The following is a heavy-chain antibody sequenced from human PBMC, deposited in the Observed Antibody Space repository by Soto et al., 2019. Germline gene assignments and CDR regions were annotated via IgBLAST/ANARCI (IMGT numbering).Heavy chain of an antibody. J-gene: IGHJ5*02. Sequence: SVKVSCKASGYTFTIYGISCVLQAPGQGLEWMGCISAYNGNTNYAQKLQGRVTMTTDTSTSTAYMELRSLRSDDTAVYYCARGAYSKTYNWFDPWGQGTLVTVSS. CDR3: ARGAYSKTYNWFDP. V-gene: IGHV1-18*04. CDR2: ISAYNGNT. CDR1: GYTFTIYG. D-gene: IGHD3-16*01.